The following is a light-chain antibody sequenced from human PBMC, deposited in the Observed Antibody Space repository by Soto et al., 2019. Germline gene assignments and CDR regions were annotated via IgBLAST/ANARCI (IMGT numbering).Light chain of an antibody. CDR3: SSFTSSNTGV. CDR2: EVS. J-gene: IGLJ3*02. Sequence: QAVVTQPPSVSGSPGQSVTISCTGTSSDVGSYNRVSWYQQPPGTAPKLMIYEVSNRPSGVPDRFFGSKSGNTASLTISGLQAEDEADYYCSSFTSSNTGVFGGGTKLTVL. V-gene: IGLV2-18*02. CDR1: SSDVGSYNR.